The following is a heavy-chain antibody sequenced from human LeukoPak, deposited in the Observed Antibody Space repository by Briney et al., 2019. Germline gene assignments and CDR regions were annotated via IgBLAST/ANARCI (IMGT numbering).Heavy chain of an antibody. CDR2: IHMPGRT. V-gene: IGHV4-4*09. CDR1: GVSLSSFQ. J-gene: IGHJ4*02. D-gene: IGHD2-8*01. Sequence: ASETPSLNRTFTGVSLSSFQVGWIRHSPRKGLEWIGNIHMPGRTDYNPSLKSRVTISVDTSKSQFSLLVTSVSAADTAIYFCATSYDAKVAPFDLLGQGILVTVSS. CDR3: ATSYDAKVAPFDL.